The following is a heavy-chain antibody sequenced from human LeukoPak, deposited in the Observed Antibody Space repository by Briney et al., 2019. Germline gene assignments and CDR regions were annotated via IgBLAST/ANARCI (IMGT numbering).Heavy chain of an antibody. Sequence: GGSLRLSCAASGFTFSSYWMSWVRQAPGKGLEWVANIKQDGSEKNYVDSVKGRFTISRDNAKNSLFLQMNSLRAEDTAVYYCGRGGMGEYTGYDDFWGQGTLVTVSS. CDR1: GFTFSSYW. CDR3: GRGGMGEYTGYDDF. CDR2: IKQDGSEK. J-gene: IGHJ4*02. D-gene: IGHD5-12*01. V-gene: IGHV3-7*01.